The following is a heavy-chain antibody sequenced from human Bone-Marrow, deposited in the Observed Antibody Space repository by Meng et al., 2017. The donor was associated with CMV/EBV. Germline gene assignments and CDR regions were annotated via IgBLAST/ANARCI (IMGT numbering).Heavy chain of an antibody. CDR2: ISSSSSYI. V-gene: IGHV3-21*01. Sequence: GESLKISCAASGFTFSSYSMNWVRQAPGKGLEWVSSISSSSSYIYYADSVKGRFTISRDNDKNSLYLQMNSLRAEDTAVYYCARAARGAFDIWGQGTRVTVSS. J-gene: IGHJ3*02. D-gene: IGHD1-26*01. CDR3: ARAARGAFDI. CDR1: GFTFSSYS.